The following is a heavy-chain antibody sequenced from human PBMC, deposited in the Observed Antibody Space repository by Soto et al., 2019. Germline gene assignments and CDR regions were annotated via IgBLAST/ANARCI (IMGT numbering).Heavy chain of an antibody. CDR1: RFTFSNYG. J-gene: IGHJ4*02. D-gene: IGHD5-12*01. CDR3: VKGGYHYFDY. V-gene: IGHV3-30*18. CDR2: ISYDGSNK. Sequence: QVQLVESGGGVVQPGRSLRLSCAASRFTFSNYGMHWVRQTPGKGLEWVAVISYDGSNKYYADSVKGRFTITSDKSKNKLYLQMNSLRAEDTAVYYCVKGGYHYFDYWGQGTLVTVSS.